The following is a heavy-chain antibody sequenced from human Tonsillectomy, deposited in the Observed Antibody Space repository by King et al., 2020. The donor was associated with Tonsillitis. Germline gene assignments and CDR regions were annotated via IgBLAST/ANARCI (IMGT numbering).Heavy chain of an antibody. CDR3: AKDIQYNDFRSGYYRWSGVFDS. J-gene: IGHJ4*02. D-gene: IGHD3-3*01. CDR1: GFTFDDYA. V-gene: IGHV3-9*01. CDR2: VTWNSGSI. Sequence: DVQLVESGGGLVQPGRSLRLACVASGFTFDDYAMHWVRQAPGKGLEWVSGVTWNSGSIEYADSVEGRFIISRDNAKNSLYLQMNSLRDEDTALYYCAKDIQYNDFRSGYYRWSGVFDSWGQGTLVTVSS.